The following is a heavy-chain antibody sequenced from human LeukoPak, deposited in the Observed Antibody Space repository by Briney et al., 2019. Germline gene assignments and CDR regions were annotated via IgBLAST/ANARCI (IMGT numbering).Heavy chain of an antibody. V-gene: IGHV3-23*01. CDR3: VKGSTNVRPYYFDY. Sequence: GGSLRLSCAASGFIFSNSAMSWVRQAPGKGLEWFSTPGKGLEWFSAISGSGDSTYYADSVRGRFTISRDNSKNTLYLQMNSVRAEDTAVYYCVKGSTNVRPYYFDYWGQGTLVTVSS. CDR2: ISGSGDST. D-gene: IGHD2-8*01. J-gene: IGHJ4*02. CDR1: GFIFSNSA.